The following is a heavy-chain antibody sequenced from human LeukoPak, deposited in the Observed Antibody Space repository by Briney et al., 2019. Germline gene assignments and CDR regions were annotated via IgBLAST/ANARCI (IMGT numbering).Heavy chain of an antibody. CDR1: GFTFSSYG. D-gene: IGHD2-2*01. Sequence: GGSLRLSCAASGFTFSSYGMHWVRQAPGKGLEWAAVISYDGSDKYYADSVKGRFTISRDTSKNTLYLQMNSLRAEDTAVYYCAKGSTSWTIDYWGQGTLVTVSS. J-gene: IGHJ4*02. V-gene: IGHV3-30*18. CDR3: AKGSTSWTIDY. CDR2: ISYDGSDK.